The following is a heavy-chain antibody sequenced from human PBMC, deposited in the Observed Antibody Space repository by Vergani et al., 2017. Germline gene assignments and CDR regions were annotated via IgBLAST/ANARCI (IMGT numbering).Heavy chain of an antibody. Sequence: QVQLVESGGGLVKPGGSLRLSCAASGFTFSDYYMSWIRQAPGKGLEWVSYISSSSSYTNYADSVKGRFTISRDNAKNSLYLRMNSLRAEDTAVYYCARDGEWQSIGAFDIWGQGTMVTVSS. D-gene: IGHD3-3*01. CDR2: ISSSSSYT. V-gene: IGHV3-11*05. J-gene: IGHJ3*02. CDR1: GFTFSDYY. CDR3: ARDGEWQSIGAFDI.